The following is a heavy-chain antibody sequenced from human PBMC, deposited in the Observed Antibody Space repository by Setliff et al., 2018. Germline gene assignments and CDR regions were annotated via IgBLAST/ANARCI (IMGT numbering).Heavy chain of an antibody. Sequence: ASVKVSCKASGYTFTSHYMHWVRQAPGLGLEWMGTINPSSGRTSYAQKFQGRVTMTRDTSTSTVYMDMSSLRSEDTAVYYCARVFWVDPRGELWFGELSDRGFDYWGQGTLVTVSS. D-gene: IGHD3-10*01. CDR2: INPSSGRT. J-gene: IGHJ4*02. V-gene: IGHV1-46*01. CDR3: ARVFWVDPRGELWFGELSDRGFDY. CDR1: GYTFTSHY.